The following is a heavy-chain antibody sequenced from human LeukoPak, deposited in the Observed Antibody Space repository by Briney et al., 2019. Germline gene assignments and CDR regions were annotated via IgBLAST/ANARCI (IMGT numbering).Heavy chain of an antibody. Sequence: SETLSLTCTISGDSISGSEYYWGCIRQPPGKGLECIGSIYYSGSTYYNPSLKSRVTISVDTSKNQFSLKLSSVTAADTAVYYCARHPGSSSVIDYWGQGTLVTVSS. CDR3: ARHPGSSSVIDY. CDR2: IYYSGST. V-gene: IGHV4-39*01. J-gene: IGHJ4*02. D-gene: IGHD4-11*01. CDR1: GDSISGSEYY.